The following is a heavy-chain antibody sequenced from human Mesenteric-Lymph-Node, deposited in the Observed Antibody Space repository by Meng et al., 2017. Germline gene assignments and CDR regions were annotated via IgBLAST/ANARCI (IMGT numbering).Heavy chain of an antibody. Sequence: GGSLRLSCAASGFTFSDYYMSWIRQAPGKGLEWVSYISSSGSTIYYADSVKGRYTISRDNAKNALYLQMNSLRAEDTAVYYCARDRDLLVRGVAYDYWGQGTLVTVSS. V-gene: IGHV3-11*04. CDR1: GFTFSDYY. J-gene: IGHJ4*02. D-gene: IGHD3-10*01. CDR3: ARDRDLLVRGVAYDY. CDR2: ISSSGSTI.